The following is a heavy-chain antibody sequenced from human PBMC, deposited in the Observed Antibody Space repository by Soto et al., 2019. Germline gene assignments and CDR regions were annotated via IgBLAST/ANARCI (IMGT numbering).Heavy chain of an antibody. J-gene: IGHJ6*02. CDR2: IIPIFGTA. CDR1: GVTFSSYA. D-gene: IGHD3-16*01. Sequence: ASVKVSCKASGVTFSSYAISWVRQAPGQGLEWMGGIIPIFGTANYAQKFQGRVTITADESTSTAYMELSSLRSEDTAVYYCARDQKRRGAHTENGMDVWGQGTTVTVSS. V-gene: IGHV1-69*13. CDR3: ARDQKRRGAHTENGMDV.